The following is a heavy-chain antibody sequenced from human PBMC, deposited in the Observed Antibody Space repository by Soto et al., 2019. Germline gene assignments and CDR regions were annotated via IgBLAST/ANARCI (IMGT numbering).Heavy chain of an antibody. CDR1: GGSLSSSSYY. V-gene: IGHV4-39*01. D-gene: IGHD4-17*01. Sequence: QLQLQESGPGLVKPSETLSLTCTVSGGSLSSSSYYWGWIRQPPGKGLEWIGSIYYRGSTYYNPSLKSRVTISVDTSKNQFSLKLSSVTAADTAVYYCASLPHPTVTTKYLDYWGQGTLVTVS. J-gene: IGHJ4*02. CDR2: IYYRGST. CDR3: ASLPHPTVTTKYLDY.